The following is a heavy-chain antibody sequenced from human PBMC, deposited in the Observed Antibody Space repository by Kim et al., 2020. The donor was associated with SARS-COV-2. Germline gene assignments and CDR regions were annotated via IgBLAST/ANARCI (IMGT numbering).Heavy chain of an antibody. CDR1: GFSVSGSY. Sequence: RGSLRLSCGASGFSVSGSYMSWVRQAQGKGLEWVSIIYSGGTTNYADSVKGTFTISRDNSKNTLYLQMNSLRAEDTAVYYCARSGAYDSSGYYYYAMDVWGQGTTVTVSS. CDR3: ARSGAYDSSGYYYYAMDV. V-gene: IGHV3-66*01. J-gene: IGHJ6*02. D-gene: IGHD3-22*01. CDR2: IYSGGTT.